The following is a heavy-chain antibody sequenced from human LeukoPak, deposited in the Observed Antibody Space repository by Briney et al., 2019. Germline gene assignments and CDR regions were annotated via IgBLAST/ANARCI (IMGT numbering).Heavy chain of an antibody. V-gene: IGHV4-30-2*01. CDR2: IYHSGST. CDR3: AQQIREITGTIPAVPQ. J-gene: IGHJ4*02. Sequence: PSETLSLTCTVSGGSISSGGYYWSWIRQPPGKGLEWIGYIYHSGSTYYNPSLKSRVTISVDRSKNQFSLKLSSVTAADTAVYYCAQQIREITGTIPAVPQWGQGTLVTVSS. D-gene: IGHD1-7*01. CDR1: GGSISSGGYY.